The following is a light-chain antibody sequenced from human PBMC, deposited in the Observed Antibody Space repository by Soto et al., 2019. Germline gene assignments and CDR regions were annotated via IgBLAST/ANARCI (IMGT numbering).Light chain of an antibody. J-gene: IGKJ2*01. V-gene: IGKV3-20*01. Sequence: EIVLTQSPGTLSLSPGERATLSCRASQSLSGNHLAWYQQKPGQAPRLLIFGVSSRATGIPDRFSGSESVTDFTLTIIRLEPEDFAVYYCHHYGSSPYTFGLGTKLEIK. CDR1: QSLSGNH. CDR3: HHYGSSPYT. CDR2: GVS.